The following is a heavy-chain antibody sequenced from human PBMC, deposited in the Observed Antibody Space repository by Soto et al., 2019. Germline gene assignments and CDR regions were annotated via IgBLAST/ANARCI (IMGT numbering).Heavy chain of an antibody. CDR3: AKDYGGTSTYWNSDL. Sequence: EVQLLESGGGLVQPGGSLRLSCAASGFTFSSYAMSWVRQAPGKGLEWVSAISGSGGSTYYADSVKGRFTISRDNSKNTLDLQMNSLRGEDTAVYYGAKDYGGTSTYWNSDLWGRGTLVTVSS. V-gene: IGHV3-23*01. CDR2: ISGSGGST. CDR1: GFTFSSYA. J-gene: IGHJ2*01. D-gene: IGHD4-17*01.